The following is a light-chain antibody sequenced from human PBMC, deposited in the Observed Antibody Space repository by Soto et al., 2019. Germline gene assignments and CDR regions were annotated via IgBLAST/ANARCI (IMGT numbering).Light chain of an antibody. V-gene: IGKV3D-20*02. CDR3: LHRMNWPLT. CDR1: QSVRSSY. J-gene: IGKJ5*01. Sequence: LTEAPGTLYLSPGERATLSCRASQSVRSSYLAWYQQKPGQAPRLLIFDASKRATGIPARFSGSGSETDFTLTISSLEPEDFGVYYCLHRMNWPLTFGQVTLLEI. CDR2: DAS.